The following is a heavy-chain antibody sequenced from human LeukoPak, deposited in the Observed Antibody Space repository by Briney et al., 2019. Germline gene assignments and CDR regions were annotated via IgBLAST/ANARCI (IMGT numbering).Heavy chain of an antibody. Sequence: GTSVKVSCKASGFTFTSSAVQWVRQARGQRLEWIGWIVVGSGNTNYAQKFQERVTITRDMSTSTAYMELSSLRSEDTAVYYCAADRHSSGWYVGYWGQGTLVTVSS. CDR1: GFTFTSSA. D-gene: IGHD6-19*01. J-gene: IGHJ4*02. V-gene: IGHV1-58*01. CDR2: IVVGSGNT. CDR3: AADRHSSGWYVGY.